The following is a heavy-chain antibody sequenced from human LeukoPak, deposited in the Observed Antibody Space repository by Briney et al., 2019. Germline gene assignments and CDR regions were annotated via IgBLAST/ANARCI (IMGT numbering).Heavy chain of an antibody. Sequence: GGSLRLSCAASGFTFSNYWMSWVRQAPGKGLEWVANIKEDGSEKYYVDSVKGRFTISRDNAKNSMDLQMNSLRAEDTAVCYCARGRSYDSRATNGYWGQGTLVTVSS. V-gene: IGHV3-7*01. CDR2: IKEDGSEK. CDR3: ARGRSYDSRATNGY. D-gene: IGHD3-22*01. CDR1: GFTFSNYW. J-gene: IGHJ4*02.